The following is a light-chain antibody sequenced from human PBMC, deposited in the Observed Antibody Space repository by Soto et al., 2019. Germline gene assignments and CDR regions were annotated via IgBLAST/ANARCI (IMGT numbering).Light chain of an antibody. CDR2: WAS. J-gene: IGKJ2*02. CDR1: QSVLYSSNNKNY. CDR3: QQYYSTPRT. Sequence: DIVMTQSPDSLAVSLGERATINCKSSQSVLYSSNNKNYLAWYQQKPGQPPKLLIYWASTRESGVPDRFRGSXXGXXXXXTXXXLXGXDVAVYYCQQYYSTPRTFGQGTKLEIK. V-gene: IGKV4-1*01.